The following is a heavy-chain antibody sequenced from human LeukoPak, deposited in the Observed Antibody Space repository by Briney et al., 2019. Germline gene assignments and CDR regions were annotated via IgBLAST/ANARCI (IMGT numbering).Heavy chain of an antibody. Sequence: SETLSLTCTVSGGSISSYYWGWIPQPPGKGLEWIGYIYYSGSTNYKPFLKSRVTISVDTSKNQFSLKLSSVTAADTAVYYCARENPVWYYYGMDVWGQGTTVTVSS. V-gene: IGHV4-59*01. J-gene: IGHJ6*02. CDR1: GGSISSYY. D-gene: IGHD1-14*01. CDR3: ARENPVWYYYGMDV. CDR2: IYYSGST.